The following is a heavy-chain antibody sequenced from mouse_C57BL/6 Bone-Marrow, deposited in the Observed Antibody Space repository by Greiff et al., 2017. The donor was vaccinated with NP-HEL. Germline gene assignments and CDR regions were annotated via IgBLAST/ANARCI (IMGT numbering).Heavy chain of an antibody. V-gene: IGHV1-54*01. CDR2: INPGSGGT. CDR3: ARSYYGSFDY. D-gene: IGHD1-1*01. J-gene: IGHJ2*01. Sequence: VKLMESGAELVRPGTSVKVSCKASGYAFTNYLIEWVKQRPGQGLEWIGVINPGSGGTNYNEKFKGKATLTADKSSSTAYMQLSSLTSEDSAVYVCARSYYGSFDYWGQGTTLTVSS. CDR1: GYAFTNYL.